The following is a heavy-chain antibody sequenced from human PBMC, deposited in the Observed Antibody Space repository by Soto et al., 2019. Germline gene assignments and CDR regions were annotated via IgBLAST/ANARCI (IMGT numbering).Heavy chain of an antibody. V-gene: IGHV4-34*01. Sequence: PSETLSLTCAVYGGSFSGYYWSLIRQPPGKGLEWIGEINHSGSTNYNPSLKSRVTISVDTSKNQFSLKLSSVTAADTAVYYCARLSSGWSYYYYGMDVWGQGTTVTVSS. CDR3: ARLSSGWSYYYYGMDV. CDR1: GGSFSGYY. CDR2: INHSGST. J-gene: IGHJ6*02. D-gene: IGHD6-19*01.